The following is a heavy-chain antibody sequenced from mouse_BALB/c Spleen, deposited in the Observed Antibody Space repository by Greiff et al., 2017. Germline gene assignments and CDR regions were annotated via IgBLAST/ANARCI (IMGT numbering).Heavy chain of an antibody. D-gene: IGHD2-3*01. V-gene: IGHV14-3*02. J-gene: IGHJ3*01. CDR2: IDPANGNT. CDR3: ASPPDGYYTWFAY. Sequence: EVQLQQSGAELVKPGASVKLSCTASGFNITDTYMHWVKQRPEQGLEWIGRIDPANGNTKYDPKFQGKATITADTSSHTAYLQLSSLTSEDTAVYYCASPPDGYYTWFAYWGQGTLVTVSA. CDR1: GFNITDTY.